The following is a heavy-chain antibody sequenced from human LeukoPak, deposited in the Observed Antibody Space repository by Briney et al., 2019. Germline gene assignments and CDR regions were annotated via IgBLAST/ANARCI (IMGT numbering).Heavy chain of an antibody. V-gene: IGHV4-34*01. Sequence: SETLSLTCTVYNGSFSGYYWSWIRQPPGTGLEWIGEISHSGYTNLNPSLKSRLTISLDTSKNHFSLRLTSLTAADTAVYYCARHGFYGDSARRRFDPWGQGTLVTVSS. CDR3: ARHGFYGDSARRRFDP. CDR2: ISHSGYT. D-gene: IGHD4-17*01. J-gene: IGHJ5*02. CDR1: NGSFSGYY.